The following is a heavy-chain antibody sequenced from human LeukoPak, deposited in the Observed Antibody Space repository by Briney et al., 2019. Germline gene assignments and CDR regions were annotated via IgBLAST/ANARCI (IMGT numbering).Heavy chain of an antibody. Sequence: GGSLRLSCAASGFNFSDYDMHWVRQATGKGLEWVSAIGTAGDTYYTGSVKGRFTISRENAKNSLYLQMNSLRAGDTAVYYCARVAKERVGGVYYFDYWGQGTLVTVSS. J-gene: IGHJ4*02. D-gene: IGHD1-1*01. CDR3: ARVAKERVGGVYYFDY. CDR1: GFNFSDYD. V-gene: IGHV3-13*01. CDR2: IGTAGDT.